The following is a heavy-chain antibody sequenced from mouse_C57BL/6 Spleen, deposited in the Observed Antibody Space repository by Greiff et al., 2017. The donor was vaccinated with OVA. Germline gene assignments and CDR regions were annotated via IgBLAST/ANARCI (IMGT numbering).Heavy chain of an antibody. D-gene: IGHD2-4*01. Sequence: VKLTESGAELVRPGSSVKLSCKASGYTFTSYWMHWVKQRPIQGLEWIGNIDPSDSETHYNQKFKDKATLTVDKSSSTAYMQLSSLTSEDSAVYYCARRADYDGGYFDVWGTGTTVTVSS. CDR3: ARRADYDGGYFDV. V-gene: IGHV1-52*01. CDR1: GYTFTSYW. CDR2: IDPSDSET. J-gene: IGHJ1*03.